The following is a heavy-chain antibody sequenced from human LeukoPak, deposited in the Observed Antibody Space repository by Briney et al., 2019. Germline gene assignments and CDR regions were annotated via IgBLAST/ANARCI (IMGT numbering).Heavy chain of an antibody. Sequence: SETLSLTCTVSGGSISSGSYYWSWIRQPAGKGLEWIGSIYYSGSTYYNPSLKSRVTISVDTSKNQFSLKLSSVTAADTAVYYCARRYSYGYYYYYMDVWGKGTTVTISS. V-gene: IGHV4-39*01. CDR1: GGSISSGSYY. D-gene: IGHD5-18*01. CDR2: IYYSGST. CDR3: ARRYSYGYYYYYMDV. J-gene: IGHJ6*03.